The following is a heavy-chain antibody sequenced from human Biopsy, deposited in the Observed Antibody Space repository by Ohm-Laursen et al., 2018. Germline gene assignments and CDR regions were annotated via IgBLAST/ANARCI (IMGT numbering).Heavy chain of an antibody. CDR2: INHRGTT. Sequence: SDTLSLTCLVYGGSFSEYYWTWIRQPPGKGLEWIGEINHRGTTNYNPSLKSRVTISVDTSKNQFSLKLRSVTAADTAVYYCARAVDYYDPYYYYGLDVWGQGTTVTVSS. CDR1: GGSFSEYY. D-gene: IGHD3-16*01. J-gene: IGHJ6*02. V-gene: IGHV4-34*01. CDR3: ARAVDYYDPYYYYGLDV.